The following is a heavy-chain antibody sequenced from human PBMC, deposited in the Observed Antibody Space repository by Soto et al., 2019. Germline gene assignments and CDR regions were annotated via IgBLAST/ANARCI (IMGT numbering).Heavy chain of an antibody. CDR2: FIPIFGTI. V-gene: IGHV1-69*06. CDR1: GGTLSSFA. J-gene: IGHJ4*02. Sequence: QVQLVQSGAEVKKPGSSVRVSCKSSGGTLSSFAINWVRQAPGQGLEWMGIFIPIFGTISYAQDFQGRVTFSADNSTSNTAMGRSGLTSKDTPFFSCAVSPRAEGGPLDSGGQGALVPIPS. D-gene: IGHD3-16*01. CDR3: AVSPRAEGGPLDS.